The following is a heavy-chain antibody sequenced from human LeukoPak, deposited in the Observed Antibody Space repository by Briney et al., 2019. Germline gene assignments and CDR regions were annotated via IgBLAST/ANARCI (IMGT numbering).Heavy chain of an antibody. CDR3: ARARMVRGVTLPRDKYYFDY. D-gene: IGHD3-10*01. Sequence: LRLSCAASRFTFSSYSMSWVRQPPGKGLEWIGEINHSGSTYYNPSLKSRVTISVDTSKNQFSLKLSSVTAADTAVYYCARARMVRGVTLPRDKYYFDYWGQGTLVTVSS. V-gene: IGHV4-34*09. CDR2: INHSGST. CDR1: RFTFSSYS. J-gene: IGHJ4*02.